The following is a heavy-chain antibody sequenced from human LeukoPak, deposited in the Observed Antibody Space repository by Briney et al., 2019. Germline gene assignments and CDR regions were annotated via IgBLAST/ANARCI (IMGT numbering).Heavy chain of an antibody. J-gene: IGHJ4*02. V-gene: IGHV5-51*01. CDR2: IYPGDSDT. CDR1: GYTFTNYW. Sequence: GESLKISCKGSGYTFTNYWIGWVRQMPGKGLEWMGIIYPGDSDTRYSPSFQGQVTISADKSISTASLQWSSLKASDTAMYYCASRPVEMATPQGVYWGQGTLVTVSS. D-gene: IGHD5-24*01. CDR3: ASRPVEMATPQGVY.